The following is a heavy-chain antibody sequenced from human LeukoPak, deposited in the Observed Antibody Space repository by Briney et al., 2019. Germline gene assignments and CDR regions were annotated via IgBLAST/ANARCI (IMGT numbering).Heavy chain of an antibody. D-gene: IGHD6-19*01. CDR2: IIPILGIA. V-gene: IGHV1-69*04. J-gene: IGHJ4*02. CDR1: GCTFSSYA. Sequence: SVKVSCKASGCTFSSYAISWVRQAPGQGLEWMGRIIPILGIANYAQKFQGRVTITADKSTSTAYMELSSLRSEDTAVYYCARDLHGDSSGCSRLIFDYWGPGTLVSASS. CDR3: ARDLHGDSSGCSRLIFDY.